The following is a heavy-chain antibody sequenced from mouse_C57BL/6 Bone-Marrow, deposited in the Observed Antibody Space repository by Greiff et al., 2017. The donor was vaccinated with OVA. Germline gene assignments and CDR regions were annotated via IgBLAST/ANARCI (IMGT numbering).Heavy chain of an antibody. CDR1: GYSITSGYY. J-gene: IGHJ2*01. CDR3: AAGGLRRVDY. CDR2: ISYDGSN. V-gene: IGHV3-6*01. Sequence: EVQLQQSGPGLVKPSQSLSLTCSVTGYSITSGYYWNWIRQFPGNKLEWMGYISYDGSNNYNPSLKNRISITRDTSKNQFFLKLNSVTTEDTATYYCAAGGLRRVDYGGQGTTLTVSS. D-gene: IGHD2-4*01.